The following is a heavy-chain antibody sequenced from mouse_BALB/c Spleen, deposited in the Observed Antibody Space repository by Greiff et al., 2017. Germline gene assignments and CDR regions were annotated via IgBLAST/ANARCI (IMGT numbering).Heavy chain of an antibody. CDR1: GFSLSTSGMG. V-gene: IGHV8-12*01. J-gene: IGHJ4*01. CDR2: IYWDDDK. Sequence: QVTLNVSGPGILQPSQTLSLTCSFSGFSLSTSGMGVSWIRQPSGKGLEWLAHIYWDDDKRYNPSLKSRLTISKDTSRNQVFLKITSVDTADTATYYCARRIPRSGGYYAMDYWGQGTSVTVSS. D-gene: IGHD5-1-1*01. CDR3: ARRIPRSGGYYAMDY.